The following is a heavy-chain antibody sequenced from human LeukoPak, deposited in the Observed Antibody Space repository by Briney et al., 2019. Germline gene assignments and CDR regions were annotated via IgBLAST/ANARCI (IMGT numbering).Heavy chain of an antibody. V-gene: IGHV3-15*01. D-gene: IGHD2-2*01. CDR3: TTSFDIVVVPAALSYYGMDV. CDR1: GFTFSNAW. Sequence: GGSLRLSCAASGFTFSNAWMSWVRQAPGKGLEWVGRIKSKTDGGTTDYAAPVKGRFTISRDDSKNTLYLQMNSLKTEDTAVYYCTTSFDIVVVPAALSYYGMDVWGQGTTVTVSS. J-gene: IGHJ6*02. CDR2: IKSKTDGGTT.